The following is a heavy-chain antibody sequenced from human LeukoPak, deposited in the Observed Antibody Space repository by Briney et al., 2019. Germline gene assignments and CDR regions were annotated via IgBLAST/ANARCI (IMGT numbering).Heavy chain of an antibody. V-gene: IGHV4-34*01. CDR2: INHSGST. Sequence: KPSETLSLTCAVYGGSFSGYYWSWIRQPPGKGLEWIGEINHSGSTNYNPSLKSRVTISVDTSKNQFSLKLSSVTAADTAVYYCARGKRYSSSWYTRRNWFDLWSQGTLVTVSS. D-gene: IGHD6-13*01. CDR1: GGSFSGYY. CDR3: ARGKRYSSSWYTRRNWFDL. J-gene: IGHJ5*02.